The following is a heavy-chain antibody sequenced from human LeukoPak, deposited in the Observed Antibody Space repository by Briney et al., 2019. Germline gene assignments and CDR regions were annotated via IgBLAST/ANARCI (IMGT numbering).Heavy chain of an antibody. D-gene: IGHD1-26*01. J-gene: IGHJ4*02. V-gene: IGHV3-33*01. CDR1: GFTFSTYG. CDR2: IWYDGSNK. Sequence: GGSLRLSCAASGFTFSTYGMHWVRQAPGKGLDWVAVIWYDGSNKYYADSVKGRFTISRDNSRDTLYLQMNSLRAEDTAVYYCARAVGPFDYWGQGTLVTVSS. CDR3: ARAVGPFDY.